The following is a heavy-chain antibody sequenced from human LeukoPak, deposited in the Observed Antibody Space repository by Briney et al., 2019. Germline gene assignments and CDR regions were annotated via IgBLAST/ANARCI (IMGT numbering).Heavy chain of an antibody. Sequence: SETLSLTCTVSGGSISSSSYYWGWIRQPPGKGLEWIGSIYYSGSTYYNPSLKSRVTISVDTSKNQFSLKLSSVTAADTAVYYCAGESSSGWPDYYYYYYMDVWGKGTTVTVSS. CDR2: IYYSGST. CDR1: GGSISSSSYY. J-gene: IGHJ6*03. D-gene: IGHD6-19*01. V-gene: IGHV4-39*07. CDR3: AGESSSGWPDYYYYYYMDV.